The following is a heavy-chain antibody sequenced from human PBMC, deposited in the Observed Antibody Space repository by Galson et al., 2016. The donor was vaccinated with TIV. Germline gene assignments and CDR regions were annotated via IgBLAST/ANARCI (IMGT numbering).Heavy chain of an antibody. CDR1: GFTFSNAW. CDR2: IKSKPDGATT. CDR3: TTDLGYCLTTSCSLGLDS. J-gene: IGHJ4*02. D-gene: IGHD2-2*01. V-gene: IGHV3-15*01. Sequence: SLRLSCAVSGFTFSNAWMTWVRQAPGRGREWVGRIKSKPDGATTAYAAPVKGRFSISRDDSKDTVYLQMNNLRTEDTALYFCTTDLGYCLTTSCSLGLDSWGQGTLVTVSS.